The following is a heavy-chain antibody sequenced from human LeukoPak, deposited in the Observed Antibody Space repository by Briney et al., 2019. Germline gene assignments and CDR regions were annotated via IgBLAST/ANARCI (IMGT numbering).Heavy chain of an antibody. CDR3: ARRGEDIVVVPAATRLNWFDP. CDR1: GDAVSSGDYY. V-gene: IGHV4-30-4*08. CDR2: IYYSGST. Sequence: SQTLSLTCTVSGDAVSSGDYYWSWIRQHPGKGLEWIGYIYYSGSTYYNPSLKSRVTISVDTSKNQFSLKLSSVTAADTAVYYCARRGEDIVVVPAATRLNWFDPWGQGTLVTVSS. D-gene: IGHD2-2*01. J-gene: IGHJ5*02.